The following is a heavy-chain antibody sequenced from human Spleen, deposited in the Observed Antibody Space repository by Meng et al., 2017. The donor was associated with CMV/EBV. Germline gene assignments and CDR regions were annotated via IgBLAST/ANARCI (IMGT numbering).Heavy chain of an antibody. CDR3: ARGSGSYPGGRFHY. J-gene: IGHJ4*02. CDR2: INPNSGVT. D-gene: IGHD1-26*01. V-gene: IGHV1-2*02. CDR1: GYTFTGQY. Sequence: SGYTFTGQYMHWVRLAPGQGLEWMGWINPNSGVTSYAQKFQGRVTMTRDTSIKTAYMELSRLRSDDTAVYYCARGSGSYPGGRFHYWGQGSLVTVSS.